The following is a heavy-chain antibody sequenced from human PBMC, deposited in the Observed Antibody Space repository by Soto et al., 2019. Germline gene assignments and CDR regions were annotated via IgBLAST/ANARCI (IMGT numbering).Heavy chain of an antibody. CDR2: INPNSGGT. J-gene: IGHJ4*02. Sequence: ASVKVSCKASGYTFTGYYIHWVRQSPGQGLEWMGWINPNSGGTNYAQKFQDRVTMTSDTSISTAYMDLSRLRSDDTAVYYCARDHIEDILTGLYDYWGQGALVTVSS. CDR3: ARDHIEDILTGLYDY. D-gene: IGHD3-9*01. CDR1: GYTFTGYY. V-gene: IGHV1-2*02.